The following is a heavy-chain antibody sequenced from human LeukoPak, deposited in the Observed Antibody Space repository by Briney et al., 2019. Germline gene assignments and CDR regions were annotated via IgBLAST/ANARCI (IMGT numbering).Heavy chain of an antibody. D-gene: IGHD3-16*02. Sequence: GGSLRLSCAASGFSFSSSAMHWVRQAPGKGLEYVSAISSNGGTTHYANSVKGRFTISRDNSKNMLYLQMNSLRAEDTAIYYCARVRPYDYIWGSYRPYDYWGQGTLVTVSS. J-gene: IGHJ4*02. CDR3: ARVRPYDYIWGSYRPYDY. CDR2: ISSNGGTT. V-gene: IGHV3-64*01. CDR1: GFSFSSSA.